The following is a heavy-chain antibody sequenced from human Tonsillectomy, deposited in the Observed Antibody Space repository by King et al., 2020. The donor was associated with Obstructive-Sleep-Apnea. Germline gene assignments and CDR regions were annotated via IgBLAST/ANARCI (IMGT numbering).Heavy chain of an antibody. Sequence: VQLVESGGGLVPPGGSLRLSCAASGFTFSSFAMSWVRQAPGKGLEWVSGIIGSGGNTYYEDSVKGRVTHSRANSKNTLYLQMKSLRAEDTAVYYCAKEERITIFGVAPYGMDVWGQGTTVTVSS. J-gene: IGHJ6*02. CDR1: GFTFSSFA. CDR3: AKEERITIFGVAPYGMDV. V-gene: IGHV3-23*04. D-gene: IGHD3-3*01. CDR2: IIGSGGNT.